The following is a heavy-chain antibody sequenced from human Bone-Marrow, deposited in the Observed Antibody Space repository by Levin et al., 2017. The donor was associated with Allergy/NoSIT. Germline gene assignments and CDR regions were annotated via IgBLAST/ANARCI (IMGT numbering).Heavy chain of an antibody. V-gene: IGHV3-30-3*01. J-gene: IGHJ3*02. CDR3: ARDHYYDSSGYYSSDAFDI. D-gene: IGHD3-22*01. CDR2: ISYDGSNK. CDR1: GFTFSSYA. Sequence: GGSLSLSCAASGFTFSSYAMHWVRQAPGKGLEWVAVISYDGSNKYYADSVKGRFTISRDNSKNTLYLQMNSLRAEDTAVYYCARDHYYDSSGYYSSDAFDIWGQGTMVTVSS.